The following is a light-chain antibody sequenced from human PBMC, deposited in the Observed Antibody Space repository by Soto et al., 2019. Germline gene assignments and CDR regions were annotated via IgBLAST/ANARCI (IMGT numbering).Light chain of an antibody. CDR1: SNDVGGYAY. J-gene: IGLJ3*02. CDR2: EVS. Sequence: QSVLTQPASVSGSPGQSITISCTGTSNDVGGYAYVSWYQQYPGKAPKLVISEVSNRPSGVSHRFSGSRSGNTASLTISGLKAEDEADYHCCSYTGNTTPVFGGGTKLTVL. V-gene: IGLV2-14*01. CDR3: CSYTGNTTPV.